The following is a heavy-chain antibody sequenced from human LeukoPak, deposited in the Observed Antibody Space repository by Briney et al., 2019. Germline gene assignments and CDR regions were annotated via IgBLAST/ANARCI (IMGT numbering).Heavy chain of an antibody. Sequence: GGSLRLSCAASGFTFSSYGMHWVRQAPGKGLEWVAVISYDGSNKYYADSVKGRFTISRDNSKNTLYLQMNSLRAEDTAVYYCAKDNGGVKGETTYYYYGMDVWGKGTTVTVPS. V-gene: IGHV3-30*18. CDR3: AKDNGGVKGETTYYYYGMDV. J-gene: IGHJ6*04. D-gene: IGHD2-8*01. CDR2: ISYDGSNK. CDR1: GFTFSSYG.